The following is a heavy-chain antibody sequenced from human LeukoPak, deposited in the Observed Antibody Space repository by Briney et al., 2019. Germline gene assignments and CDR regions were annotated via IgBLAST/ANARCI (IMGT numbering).Heavy chain of an antibody. J-gene: IGHJ6*03. D-gene: IGHD3-10*01. CDR3: ARGFGYGSYYYYYYMDV. V-gene: IGHV4-59*01. CDR2: IYYSGST. CDR1: GGSISSYY. Sequence: SETLSLTCTVSGGSISSYYWSWIRQPPGKGLEWIGYIYYSGSTNYNPSLKSRVTISVDTSKNQFSLKLSSVTAADTAVYYCARGFGYGSYYYYYYMDVWGKGTTVTVSS.